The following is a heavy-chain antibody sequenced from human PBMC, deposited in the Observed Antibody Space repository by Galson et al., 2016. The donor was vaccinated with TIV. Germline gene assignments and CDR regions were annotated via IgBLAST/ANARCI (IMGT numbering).Heavy chain of an antibody. V-gene: IGHV3-7*01. CDR2: IKQDGDYK. Sequence: SLRHSCAASGFTFSRHWMSWVRQAPGKGLEWVANIKQDGDYKYYVDSVKGRFTITRDNAKNSLYLQMNSLRAEDTAVYYCARGNDPGATYSLDYWGQGTLVTVSS. J-gene: IGHJ4*02. CDR1: GFTFSRHW. D-gene: IGHD1-1*01. CDR3: ARGNDPGATYSLDY.